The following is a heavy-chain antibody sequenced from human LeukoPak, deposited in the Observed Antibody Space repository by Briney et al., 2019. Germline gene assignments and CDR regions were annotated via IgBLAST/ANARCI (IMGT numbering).Heavy chain of an antibody. CDR3: ARASLSYDILTGYSFNWFDP. V-gene: IGHV4-39*07. CDR2: IYYSGST. D-gene: IGHD3-9*01. CDR1: GASISSGSYY. Sequence: SETLSLTCTVSGASISSGSYYWGWIRQPPGKGLEWIGSIYYSGSTYYNPSLKSRVTISVDTSKNQFSLKLSSVTAADTAVYYCARASLSYDILTGYSFNWFDPWGQGTLVTVSS. J-gene: IGHJ5*02.